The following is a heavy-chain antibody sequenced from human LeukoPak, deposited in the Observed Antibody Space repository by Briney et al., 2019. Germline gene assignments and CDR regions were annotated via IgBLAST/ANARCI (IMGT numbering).Heavy chain of an antibody. CDR2: IRYDGSNK. Sequence: GGSLRLSCAASGFTFSNYGMHWVRQAPGKGLEWVAFIRYDGSNKYYADSVKGRFTISRDNSKNTLYLQMNSLRAEDTAVYYCAKDYYDSSGYFDYWGQGTLVTVSS. D-gene: IGHD3-22*01. CDR3: AKDYYDSSGYFDY. CDR1: GFTFSNYG. V-gene: IGHV3-30*02. J-gene: IGHJ4*02.